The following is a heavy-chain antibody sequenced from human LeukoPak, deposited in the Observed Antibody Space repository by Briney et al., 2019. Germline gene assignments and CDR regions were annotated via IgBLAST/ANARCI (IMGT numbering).Heavy chain of an antibody. CDR2: ISSSSNYI. CDR1: GFTFSSYS. J-gene: IGHJ4*02. Sequence: GGSLRLSCAASGFTFSSYSMNWVRQAPGKGLEWVSSISSSSNYIYYADSVKGRFTISRDNAKNSLYLQMNSLRAEDTAVYFCAREKNSGGLDYWGQGTLVTASS. V-gene: IGHV3-21*01. CDR3: AREKNSGGLDY. D-gene: IGHD4-23*01.